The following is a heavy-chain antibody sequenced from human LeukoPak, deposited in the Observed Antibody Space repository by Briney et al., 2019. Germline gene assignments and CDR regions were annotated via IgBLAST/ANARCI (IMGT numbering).Heavy chain of an antibody. CDR2: LFSGGDT. Sequence: GGSLRLSCAASGFSSSRYYMSWVRQAPRKGLEWVSVLFSGGDTYYADSVKDRFSISRDSSRETLFLQMNSLRADDTAVYYCARQGYDSGFDYWGHGTMVTVSS. D-gene: IGHD5-12*01. V-gene: IGHV3-66*04. CDR1: GFSSSRYY. CDR3: ARQGYDSGFDY. J-gene: IGHJ4*01.